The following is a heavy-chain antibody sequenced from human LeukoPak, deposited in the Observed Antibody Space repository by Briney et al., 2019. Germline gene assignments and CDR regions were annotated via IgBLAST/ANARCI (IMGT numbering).Heavy chain of an antibody. V-gene: IGHV3-23*01. CDR3: AKGNQRRQYYFDY. D-gene: IGHD1-14*01. J-gene: IGHJ4*02. Sequence: GGSLRLSCAASGFTFSSYAMSWVRQAPGKGLEWVSAISGSGGSTYYADSVRGRFTISRDNSKNTLYLQMNSLRAEDTAVYYCAKGNQRRQYYFDYWGQGTLVTVSS. CDR1: GFTFSSYA. CDR2: ISGSGGST.